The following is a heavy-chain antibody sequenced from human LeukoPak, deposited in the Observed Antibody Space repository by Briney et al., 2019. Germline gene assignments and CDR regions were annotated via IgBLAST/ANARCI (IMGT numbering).Heavy chain of an antibody. CDR1: GVSMRGAY. CDR3: AREQVVAATGGEYFDY. V-gene: IGHV4-59*01. Sequence: PSETLSLTCTVSGVSMRGAYWSWIRQPPGKGLEWIGYIYYSGSTNYNPSLKSRVTISVDTSKNQFSLKLSSVTAADTAVYYCAREQVVAATGGEYFDYWGQGTLVTVSS. J-gene: IGHJ4*02. D-gene: IGHD2-15*01. CDR2: IYYSGST.